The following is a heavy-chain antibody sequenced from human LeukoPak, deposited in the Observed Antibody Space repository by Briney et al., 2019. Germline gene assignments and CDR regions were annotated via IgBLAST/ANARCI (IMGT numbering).Heavy chain of an antibody. CDR1: GFTFSSSW. CDR2: INSDESVT. D-gene: IGHD6-6*01. CDR3: VRARVTTISFDY. V-gene: IGHV3-74*03. Sequence: PGGSLRLSCAASGFTFSSSWMQWVRHAPGQGLVWVSRINSDESVTTYTNSVKGRFTISRDNAKNTLYLQMNSLRAEDTAMSYRVRARVTTISFDYCGEGALVTVSS. J-gene: IGHJ4*02.